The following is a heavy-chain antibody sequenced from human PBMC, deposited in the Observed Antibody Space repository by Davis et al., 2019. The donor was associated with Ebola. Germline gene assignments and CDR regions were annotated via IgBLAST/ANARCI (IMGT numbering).Heavy chain of an antibody. CDR3: ASAPYYYYGMDV. D-gene: IGHD6-6*01. Sequence: KVSCKGSGYSFSNFWIGWVRQMPGKGLEWMGIIYPGDSDTRYSPSFQGQVTISADKSISTAYLQWSSLKASDTAMYYCASAPYYYYGMDVWGQGTTVTVSS. CDR1: GYSFSNFW. J-gene: IGHJ6*02. CDR2: IYPGDSDT. V-gene: IGHV5-51*01.